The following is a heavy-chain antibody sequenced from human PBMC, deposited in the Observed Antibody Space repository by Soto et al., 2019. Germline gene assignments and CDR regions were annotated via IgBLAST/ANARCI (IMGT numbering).Heavy chain of an antibody. Sequence: QMQLVESGGGVVQPGRSLRLSCAASGFTFSSYALHWVRQPPGKGLEWVAVISYDGSNKAYADSVKGRFSISRDNSKNXLYLQMNSLRTEDTAVYYCAREHPIIAGGDDAFDIWGQGTLVTVSS. D-gene: IGHD3-10*01. V-gene: IGHV3-30-3*01. CDR2: ISYDGSNK. CDR1: GFTFSSYA. CDR3: AREHPIIAGGDDAFDI. J-gene: IGHJ3*02.